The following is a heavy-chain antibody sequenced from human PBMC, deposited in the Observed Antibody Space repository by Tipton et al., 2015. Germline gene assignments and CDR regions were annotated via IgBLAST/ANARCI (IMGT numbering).Heavy chain of an antibody. CDR3: ARDIASRWRGWFDP. Sequence: RSLRLSCAASGFTFSSYTMHWLRQAPGQGLEWVAGISFNGNNTYYGDSVKGRCTISRDKSTNTVYLHLRSLSGEDTAVYYCARDIASRWRGWFDPWGQGTLVTVSS. J-gene: IGHJ5*02. V-gene: IGHV3-30*04. CDR1: GFTFSSYT. D-gene: IGHD6-6*01. CDR2: ISFNGNNT.